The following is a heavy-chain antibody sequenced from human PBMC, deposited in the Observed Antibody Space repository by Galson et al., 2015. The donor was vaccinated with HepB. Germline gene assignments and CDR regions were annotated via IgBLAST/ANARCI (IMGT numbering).Heavy chain of an antibody. J-gene: IGHJ4*02. CDR3: ARRRQLLSGLVDY. V-gene: IGHV5-51*01. D-gene: IGHD2-2*01. Sequence: QSGAEVKKPGESLKISCKTSGYSFTSYWIDWVRQMPGKGLEWMGIIYPGDSDSRYSPSFQGQVTFSADKSISTAYLQWSSLKASDTSMYCCARRRQLLSGLVDYWGQGTLVTVSS. CDR2: IYPGDSDS. CDR1: GYSFTSYW.